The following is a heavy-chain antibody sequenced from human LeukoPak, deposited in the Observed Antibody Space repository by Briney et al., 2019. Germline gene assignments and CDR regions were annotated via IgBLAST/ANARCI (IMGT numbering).Heavy chain of an antibody. CDR2: IYSGGST. CDR1: GFTVSGSH. J-gene: IGHJ4*02. CDR3: AKGSPKYF. V-gene: IGHV3-53*01. Sequence: GGSLRLSCAVSGFTVSGSHMSWVRQAPGKRLECVSVIYSGGSTYYADSVKGRCTISRDNSKNTLYLQMNSLRVEDTAVYYCAKGSPKYFWGQGTVVPVSS.